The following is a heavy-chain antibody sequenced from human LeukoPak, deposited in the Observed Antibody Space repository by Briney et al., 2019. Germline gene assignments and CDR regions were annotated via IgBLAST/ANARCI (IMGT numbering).Heavy chain of an antibody. Sequence: SETLSLTCTVSGGSISSGDYYWSWIRQPPGKGLEWIGYIYYSGSTYYNPSLKSRVTISVDTSKNQFSLKLSSVTAADTAVYYCAYCSSTGWDAFDIWGQGTMVTVSS. CDR3: AYCSSTGWDAFDI. CDR2: IYYSGST. J-gene: IGHJ3*02. D-gene: IGHD2-2*01. CDR1: GGSISSGDYY. V-gene: IGHV4-30-4*01.